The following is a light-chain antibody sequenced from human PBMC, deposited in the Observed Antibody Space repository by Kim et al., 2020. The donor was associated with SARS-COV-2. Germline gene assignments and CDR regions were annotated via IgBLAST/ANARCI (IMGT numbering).Light chain of an antibody. CDR2: GAS. V-gene: IGKV3-20*01. J-gene: IGKJ2*01. Sequence: SPGERATLSCRASQSVSSSYVAWYQQKPGQAPRLLIYGASSRATGIPDRFSGSGSGTDFTLTISRLEPEDFAVYYCQQYGSSPWYTFGQGTKLEI. CDR1: QSVSSSY. CDR3: QQYGSSPWYT.